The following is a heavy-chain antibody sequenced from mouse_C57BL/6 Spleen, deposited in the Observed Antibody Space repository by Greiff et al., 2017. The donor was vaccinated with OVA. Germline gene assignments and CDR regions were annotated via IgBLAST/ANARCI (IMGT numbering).Heavy chain of an antibody. J-gene: IGHJ4*01. CDR3: ARRITLTTVVADYAMDY. V-gene: IGHV5-17*01. Sequence: EVKLMESGGGLVKPGGSLKLSCAASGFTFSDYGMHWVRQAPEKGLEWVAYISSGSSTIYYADTVKGRFTISRDNAKNTLFLQMTSLRSEDTAMYYCARRITLTTVVADYAMDYWGQGTSVTVSS. CDR1: GFTFSDYG. D-gene: IGHD1-1*01. CDR2: ISSGSSTI.